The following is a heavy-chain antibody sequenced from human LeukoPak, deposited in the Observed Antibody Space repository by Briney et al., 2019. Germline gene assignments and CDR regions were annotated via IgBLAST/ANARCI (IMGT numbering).Heavy chain of an antibody. J-gene: IGHJ5*02. CDR3: ARGFGGNLGS. D-gene: IGHD4-23*01. Sequence: AETLSLTCSVYGGSFIGYYCSWFRQPPGKGREWWGAIIHSGSTNYNPSLKSRVTISVDTSKNQFSLKLSSVTAADTAVYYSARGFGGNLGSWGQGTLVTVSS. CDR2: IIHSGST. CDR1: GGSFIGYY. V-gene: IGHV4-34*01.